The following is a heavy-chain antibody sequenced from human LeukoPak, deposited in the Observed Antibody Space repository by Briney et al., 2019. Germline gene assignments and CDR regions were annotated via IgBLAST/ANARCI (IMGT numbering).Heavy chain of an antibody. CDR2: IYTSDTT. CDR3: AGFRWVVGTRAFDV. J-gene: IGHJ3*01. CDR1: GDSINSGNYY. Sequence: SETLSLTCTVSGDSINSGNYYWSRIRQPAGRGLEWIGHIYTSDTTNYSPSLNNRVTISLDTSSHQFSLKLTSVTAADTAVYFCAGFRWVVGTRAFDVWGRGTMVTVSS. D-gene: IGHD1-14*01. V-gene: IGHV4-61*09.